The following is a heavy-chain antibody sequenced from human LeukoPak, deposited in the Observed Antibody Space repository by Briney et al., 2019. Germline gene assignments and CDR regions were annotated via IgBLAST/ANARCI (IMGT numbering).Heavy chain of an antibody. D-gene: IGHD3-3*01. CDR2: INTDGSST. V-gene: IGHV3-74*01. J-gene: IGHJ4*02. Sequence: GGSLRLSCAASGFTFSSYWMHWVRQAPGKGLVWVSRINTDGSSTSYADSVKGRFTISRDNAKNTLYLQMNSLRAEDTAVYYCAKGTYYDFWSGYYSHLDYWGQGTLVTVSS. CDR1: GFTFSSYW. CDR3: AKGTYYDFWSGYYSHLDY.